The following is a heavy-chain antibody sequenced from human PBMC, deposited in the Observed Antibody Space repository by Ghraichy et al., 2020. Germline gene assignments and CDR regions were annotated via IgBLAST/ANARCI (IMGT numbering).Heavy chain of an antibody. Sequence: SETLSLTCAVYGGSFSGYYWSWIRQPPGKGLEWIGEINHSGSTNYNPSLKSRVTISVDTSKNQFSLKLSSVTAADTAVYYCARVQYYYGSGSYRDYYYYYYMDVWGKGTTVTVSS. V-gene: IGHV4-34*01. J-gene: IGHJ6*03. CDR3: ARVQYYYGSGSYRDYYYYYYMDV. CDR1: GGSFSGYY. D-gene: IGHD3-10*01. CDR2: INHSGST.